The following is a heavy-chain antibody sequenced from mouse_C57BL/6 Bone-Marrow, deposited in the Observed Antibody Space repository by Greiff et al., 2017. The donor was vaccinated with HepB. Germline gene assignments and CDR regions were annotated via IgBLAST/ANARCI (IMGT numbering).Heavy chain of an antibody. Sequence: VQLQQPGAELVKPGASVKMSCKASGYTFTSYWITWVKQRPGQGLEWIGDIYPGSGSTNYNEKFKSKATLTVDTSSSTAYMQLSSLTSEDSAVYYCARFRYGSSFFDYWGQGTTLTVSS. CDR1: GYTFTSYW. V-gene: IGHV1-55*01. J-gene: IGHJ2*01. CDR3: ARFRYGSSFFDY. CDR2: IYPGSGST. D-gene: IGHD1-1*01.